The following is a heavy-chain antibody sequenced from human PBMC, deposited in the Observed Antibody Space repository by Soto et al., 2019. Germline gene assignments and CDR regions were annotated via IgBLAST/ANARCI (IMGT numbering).Heavy chain of an antibody. J-gene: IGHJ4*02. V-gene: IGHV4-59*01. CDR1: GGSISSYY. CDR3: ARGGPSAVTYLFDY. Sequence: SETLSLTCTVSGGSISSYYWSWIRQPRGKGLEWIGYIYYSGSTNYNPSLKSRVTISVATSKNQFSLKLSSVTAADTAVYYCARGGPSAVTYLFDYCGQGTLVTVSS. CDR2: IYYSGST. D-gene: IGHD4-17*01.